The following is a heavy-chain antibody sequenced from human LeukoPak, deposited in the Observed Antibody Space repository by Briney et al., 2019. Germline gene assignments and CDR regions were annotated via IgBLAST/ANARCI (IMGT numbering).Heavy chain of an antibody. J-gene: IGHJ4*02. CDR2: ISGSGGST. CDR1: GFTFGSYA. V-gene: IGHV3-23*01. Sequence: GGSLRLSCAASGFTFGSYAMSWVRQAPGKGLEWVSAISGSGGSTYYADSVKGRFTISRDNSKNTLYLQMNSLRAEDTAVYYCAKFKEGATSLPDYWGQGTLVTVSS. CDR3: AKFKEGATSLPDY. D-gene: IGHD1-26*01.